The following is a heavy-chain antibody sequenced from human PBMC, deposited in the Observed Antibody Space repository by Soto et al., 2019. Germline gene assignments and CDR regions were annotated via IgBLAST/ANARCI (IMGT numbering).Heavy chain of an antibody. CDR1: GFTFSSYA. CDR2: ISYDGSNK. CDR3: ARPHNVLRSLEWLGQSYYYYGMDV. J-gene: IGHJ6*02. V-gene: IGHV3-30-3*01. Sequence: QVQLVESGGGVVQPGRSLRLSCAASGFTFSSYAMHWVRQAPGKGLEWVAVISYDGSNKYYADSVKGRFTISRDNSKKTLYLQMNSLRAEDTAVYYCARPHNVLRSLEWLGQSYYYYGMDVWGQGTTVTVSS. D-gene: IGHD3-3*01.